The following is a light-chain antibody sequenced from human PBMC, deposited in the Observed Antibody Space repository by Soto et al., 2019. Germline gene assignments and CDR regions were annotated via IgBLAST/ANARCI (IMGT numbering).Light chain of an antibody. J-gene: IGLJ1*01. V-gene: IGLV2-14*01. CDR1: SSDVGGYNY. CDR2: EVS. CDR3: TSYTSSSTS. Sequence: QSVLTQPASVSGSPGQSITISCTGTSSDVGGYNYVSWYQQHPGKAPKLMIYEVSNRPSGVSNRFSGSKSGNTASLTISGLQAEDEPDYYCTSYTSSSTSFGTGTKVTVL.